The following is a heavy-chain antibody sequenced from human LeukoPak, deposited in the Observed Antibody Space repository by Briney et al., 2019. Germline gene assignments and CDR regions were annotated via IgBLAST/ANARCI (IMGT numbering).Heavy chain of an antibody. CDR2: ISGGGGTT. CDR3: AKGYSGSYLDY. Sequence: PGGSLRLSCAASGFTFSSCAMTWVRQAPGKGLEWVSVISGGGGTTYYADSVKGRFTISRDNSENTLYLQMNSLRAEDTAVYYCAKGYSGSYLDYWGQGTLATVSS. V-gene: IGHV3-23*01. D-gene: IGHD1-26*01. J-gene: IGHJ4*02. CDR1: GFTFSSCA.